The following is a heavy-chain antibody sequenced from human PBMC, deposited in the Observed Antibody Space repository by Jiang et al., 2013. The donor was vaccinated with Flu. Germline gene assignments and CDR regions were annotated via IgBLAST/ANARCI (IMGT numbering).Heavy chain of an antibody. J-gene: IGHJ5*02. CDR2: ISAYNGNT. Sequence: SGAEVKKPGASVKVSCKASGYTFTSYGISWVRQAPGQGLEWMGWISAYNGNTNYAQKLQGRVTMTTDTSTSTAYMELRSLRSDDTAVYYCARNKIGLSSSYWFDPWGQGTLVTVSS. CDR3: ARNKIGLSSSYWFDP. CDR1: GYTFTSYG. V-gene: IGHV1-18*04. D-gene: IGHD6-6*01.